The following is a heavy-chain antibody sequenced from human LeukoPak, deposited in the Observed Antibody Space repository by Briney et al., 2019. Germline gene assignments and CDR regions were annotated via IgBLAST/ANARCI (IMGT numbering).Heavy chain of an antibody. D-gene: IGHD2-2*01. CDR2: ISGTGGSI. V-gene: IGHV3-23*01. CDR1: GFTFSTYD. J-gene: IGHJ4*02. Sequence: GGSLRLSCAASGFTFSTYDMTWVRQAPGKGLEWVSLISGTGGSIYYADSVKGRFTISRDNAKNSLYLQMNSLRAEDTAVYYCARDCSSTSRQLIFDYWGQGTLVTVSS. CDR3: ARDCSSTSRQLIFDY.